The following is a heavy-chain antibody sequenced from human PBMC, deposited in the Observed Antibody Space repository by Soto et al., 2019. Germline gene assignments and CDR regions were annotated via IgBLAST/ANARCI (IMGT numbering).Heavy chain of an antibody. CDR3: ARALFDYGDYYFDY. CDR2: TRNKANSYTT. CDR1: GFTFSDHY. Sequence: GGSLRLSCAASGFTFSDHYMDWVRQAPGKGLEWVGRTRNKANSYTTEYAASVKGRFTISRDDSKSSLYLQMNSLKTEDTAVYYCARALFDYGDYYFDYWGQGTLVTVSS. D-gene: IGHD4-17*01. J-gene: IGHJ4*02. V-gene: IGHV3-72*01.